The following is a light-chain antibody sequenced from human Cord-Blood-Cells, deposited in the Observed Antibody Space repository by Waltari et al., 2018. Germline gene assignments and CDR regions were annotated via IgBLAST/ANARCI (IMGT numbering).Light chain of an antibody. Sequence: DIVMTQSPESLAVSLGERATINCKSSQSVLYSSNNKNYLAWYQQKPGQPPKLLIYWASTRESGVPDRFSGSGSGTDFTLTISSLQAEDVAVYYCQQDYSTPPTFGQGTKVEIK. J-gene: IGKJ1*01. V-gene: IGKV4-1*01. CDR1: QSVLYSSNNKNY. CDR3: QQDYSTPPT. CDR2: WAS.